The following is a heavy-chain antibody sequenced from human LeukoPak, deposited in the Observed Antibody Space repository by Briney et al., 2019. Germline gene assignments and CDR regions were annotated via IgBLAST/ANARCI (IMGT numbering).Heavy chain of an antibody. CDR2: ISGSGGST. CDR3: AKAGTGGTLVDS. CDR1: GFTFSSYA. J-gene: IGHJ4*02. V-gene: IGHV3-23*01. D-gene: IGHD7-27*01. Sequence: PGGSLRLSCAASGFTFSSYAMSWVRQAPGEGLEWVSAISGSGGSTYYADSVKGRFTISRDNSKNTLYLQMNSLRAEDTAVYYCAKAGTGGTLVDSWGQGTLVTVSS.